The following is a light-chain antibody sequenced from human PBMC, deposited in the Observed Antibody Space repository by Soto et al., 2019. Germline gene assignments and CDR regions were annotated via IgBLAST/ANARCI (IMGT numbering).Light chain of an antibody. CDR2: KVS. CDR1: PSLAYSEGKTY. Sequence: DVVMAQSPLSLPDTLGQAASISCRSSPSLAYSEGKTYLNWFQQRPGQSPRRLIYKVSNRDSGVPDRFSGSGSGTDFTLKISRVEAEDVGVYYCMQGTHWPPYTFGQGTKLEIK. CDR3: MQGTHWPPYT. V-gene: IGKV2-30*01. J-gene: IGKJ2*01.